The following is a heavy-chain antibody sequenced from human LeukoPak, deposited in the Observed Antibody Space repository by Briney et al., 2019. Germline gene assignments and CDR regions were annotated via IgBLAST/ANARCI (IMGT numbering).Heavy chain of an antibody. CDR2: IYHSGST. CDR3: ARMVATTWAERDYFDY. D-gene: IGHD5-12*01. J-gene: IGHJ4*02. CDR1: GGSISSSNW. Sequence: PSETLSLTCAVSGGSISSSNWWSWVRQPPGKGLEWIGEIYHSGSTNYNPSLKSRVTISVDKSKNQFSLKLSSVTAADTAVYYCARMVATTWAERDYFDYWGQGTLFTVSS. V-gene: IGHV4-4*02.